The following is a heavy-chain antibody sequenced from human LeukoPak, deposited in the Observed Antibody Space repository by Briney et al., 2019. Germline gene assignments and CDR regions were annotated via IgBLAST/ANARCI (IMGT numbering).Heavy chain of an antibody. CDR1: GYTFTSYG. Sequence: ASVKVSCKASGYTFTSYGISWVRQAPGQGLEWMGWISAYDGNTNYAQKFQGRVTITADISTTTVYMDLNSLRSEDTAVYYCAAMYTVREVIIGDDYWGQGTLVTVSS. CDR2: ISAYDGNT. V-gene: IGHV1-18*01. D-gene: IGHD3-10*01. CDR3: AAMYTVREVIIGDDY. J-gene: IGHJ4*02.